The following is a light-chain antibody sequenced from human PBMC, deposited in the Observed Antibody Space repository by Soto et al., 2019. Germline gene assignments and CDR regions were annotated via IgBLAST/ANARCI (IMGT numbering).Light chain of an antibody. J-gene: IGKJ2*01. CDR3: QQYGSSPYT. V-gene: IGKV3-20*01. CDR2: GAS. Sequence: EIVLTQSPGTLSLSPGERPTLSCRASQSVRSNYLAWYQQKPGLAPRLLIYGASTRATGIPDRFSGSGSGTDFTLTISRLEPEDFAVHYCQQYGSSPYTFGQGTKLEIK. CDR1: QSVRSNY.